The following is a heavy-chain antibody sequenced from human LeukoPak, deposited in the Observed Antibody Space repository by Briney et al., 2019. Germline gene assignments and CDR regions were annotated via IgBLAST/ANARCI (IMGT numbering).Heavy chain of an antibody. Sequence: GGSLRLSCAASGFTFSSYSMHWVRQAPGKGLEYVSAISSNGGSTYFANSVKGRFTISRDNSKNTLYLQMNSLRAEDTAVYYCARASSTSCPDYWGQGTLVTVSS. D-gene: IGHD2-2*01. CDR2: ISSNGGST. CDR1: GFTFSSYS. CDR3: ARASSTSCPDY. V-gene: IGHV3-64*01. J-gene: IGHJ4*02.